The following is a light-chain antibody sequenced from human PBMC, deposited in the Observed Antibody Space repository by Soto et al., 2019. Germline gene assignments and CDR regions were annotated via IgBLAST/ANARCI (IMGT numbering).Light chain of an antibody. V-gene: IGKV3-15*01. CDR3: QQYNDWPYT. J-gene: IGKJ2*01. CDR1: QSVSSN. CDR2: GAS. Sequence: ETFMTQSPATLSVSPGERATLSCGASQSVSSNLAWYQQKPGQAPRLLIYGASTRAAGIPVRFSGSGSGTEFTLTISSLQSEDIAVYYCQQYNDWPYTFGQGTKVDIK.